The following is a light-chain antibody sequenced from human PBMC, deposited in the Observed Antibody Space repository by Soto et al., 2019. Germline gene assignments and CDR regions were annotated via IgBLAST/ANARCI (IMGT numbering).Light chain of an antibody. CDR2: GAS. CDR3: LHYGRSPIT. CDR1: QSVNSR. J-gene: IGKJ5*01. Sequence: EIVLTQSPGTLSLSPEERATLSCRASQSVNSRLAWYQHKPGQAPRLLISGASSRATGIPDRFSGSGSATDFTLTISRLEPEDFALYYCLHYGRSPITFGQGTRLEIK. V-gene: IGKV3-20*01.